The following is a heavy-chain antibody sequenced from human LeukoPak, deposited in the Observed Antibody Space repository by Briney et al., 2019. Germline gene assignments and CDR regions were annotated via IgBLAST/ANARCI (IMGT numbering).Heavy chain of an antibody. CDR1: GGSFNGYY. CDR2: IDHSGST. V-gene: IGHV4-34*01. CDR3: ARGSDRNWFDP. Sequence: SETLSLTCAVYGGSFNGYYWSWVRQPPGKGLEWIGEIDHSGSTNYNPSLKSRVTISVDTSKNQFSLKLRSVTAADTAVYYCARGSDRNWFDPWGQGTLVTVSS. J-gene: IGHJ5*02.